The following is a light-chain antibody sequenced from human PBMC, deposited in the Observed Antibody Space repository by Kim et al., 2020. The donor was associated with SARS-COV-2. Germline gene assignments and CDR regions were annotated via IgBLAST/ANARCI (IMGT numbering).Light chain of an antibody. V-gene: IGLV2-14*03. CDR1: SNDVGAYNF. J-gene: IGLJ3*02. CDR3: NSYTRSVTWL. Sequence: QSALTQPASVSGSPGQSITISCTGTSNDVGAYNFVSWYQQHPGKAPKLMIFDVTNRPSGVSNRFSGSKSGNTASLTISGLQAEDEADYYCNSYTRSVTWLFGGGTQLTVL. CDR2: DVT.